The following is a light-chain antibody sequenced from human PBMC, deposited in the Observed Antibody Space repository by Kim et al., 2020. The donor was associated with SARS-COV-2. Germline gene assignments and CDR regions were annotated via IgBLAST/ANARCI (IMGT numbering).Light chain of an antibody. CDR2: KAS. V-gene: IGKV1-5*03. CDR1: QSISSW. J-gene: IGKJ1*01. Sequence: AAGGDRVTITCRASQSISSWLAWYQQKPGKAPKLLIYKASSLESGVPSRFSGSGSGTEFTLTISSLQPDDFATYYCQQYNSYPWTFGQGTKVDIK. CDR3: QQYNSYPWT.